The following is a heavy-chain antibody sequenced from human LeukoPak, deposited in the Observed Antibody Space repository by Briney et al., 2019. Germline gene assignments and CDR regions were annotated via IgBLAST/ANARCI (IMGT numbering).Heavy chain of an antibody. V-gene: IGHV4-61*02. J-gene: IGHJ3*02. CDR2: IYTSGST. CDR3: AGYGSGSHKWIEAFDI. Sequence: SETLSLTCTVSGGPISSGSYYWSWIPQPAGKGLGWIGRIYTSGSTNYNPSLKSRVTISVDTSKSQFSLKLSSVTAADTAVYYCAGYGSGSHKWIEAFDIWGQGTMVTVSS. CDR1: GGPISSGSYY. D-gene: IGHD3-10*01.